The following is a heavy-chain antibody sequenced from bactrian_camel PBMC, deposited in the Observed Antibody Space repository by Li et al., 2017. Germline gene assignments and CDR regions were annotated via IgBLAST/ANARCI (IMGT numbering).Heavy chain of an antibody. CDR2: LAPASDST. J-gene: IGHJ6*01. Sequence: EVQLVESGGGSVQAGGSLRLTCAASGLTENWNYMGWFRQAPGKEREGVATLAPASDSTSYAESVKGRFTISKDKAKDTVYLQMSSLKPEDTAMYSCKTNCMPLGGYWFLSDSGYWGQGTQVTVS. CDR3: KTNCMPLGGYWFLSDSGY. D-gene: IGHD2*01. CDR1: GLTENWNY. V-gene: IGHV3S40*01.